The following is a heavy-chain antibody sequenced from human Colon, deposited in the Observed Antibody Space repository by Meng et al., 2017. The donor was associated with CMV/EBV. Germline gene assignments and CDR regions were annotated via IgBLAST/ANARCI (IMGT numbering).Heavy chain of an antibody. V-gene: IGHV1-8*01. CDR1: GYTITNFD. CDR2: MNPNNGYT. CDR3: APNYYDSSGYPFFHY. D-gene: IGHD3-22*01. Sequence: SGYTITNFDITWVRRAPGQGLEWMGWMNPNNGYTGYAQKFQGRVTMTTDTSINTAYMELSSLSSDDTAVYYCAPNYYDSSGYPFFHYWGQGTLVTVSS. J-gene: IGHJ4*02.